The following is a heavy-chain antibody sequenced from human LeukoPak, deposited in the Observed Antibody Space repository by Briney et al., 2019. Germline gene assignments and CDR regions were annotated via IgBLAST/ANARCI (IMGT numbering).Heavy chain of an antibody. V-gene: IGHV3-53*01. CDR3: ARVVDHDYGDYYLDY. CDR2: IYSGGST. J-gene: IGHJ4*02. Sequence: GGSLRLSCAASGFTVSSNYMSWVRQAPGKGLECISVIYSGGSTDYADSVKGRLTISRDNSKNTLYLQMNSLRAEDTAVYYCARVVDHDYGDYYLDYWGQGTLVTVSS. CDR1: GFTVSSNY. D-gene: IGHD4-17*01.